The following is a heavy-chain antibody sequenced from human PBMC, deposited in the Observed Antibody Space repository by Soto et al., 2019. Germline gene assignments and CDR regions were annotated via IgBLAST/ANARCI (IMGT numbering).Heavy chain of an antibody. CDR1: RFTFSYYA. Sequence: PGGSLRLSCAASRFTFSYYAMSWVRLAPGKGLEWVSGISGSGGSTYYADSVKGRFTISRDNSKNTMYLQMDSLRAEDTAVYYCAKDFDSDDTYQGPNDYWAQRTLDPVSS. D-gene: IGHD3-22*01. V-gene: IGHV3-23*01. CDR2: ISGSGGST. CDR3: AKDFDSDDTYQGPNDY. J-gene: IGHJ1*01.